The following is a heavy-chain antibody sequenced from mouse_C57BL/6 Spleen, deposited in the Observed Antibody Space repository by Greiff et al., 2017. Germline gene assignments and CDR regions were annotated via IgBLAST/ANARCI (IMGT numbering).Heavy chain of an antibody. CDR2: IYPGDGDT. Sequence: QVQLQQSGPELVKPGASVKISCKASGYAFSSSWMNWVKQRPGKGLEWIGRIYPGDGDTNYNGKFKGKATLTGDTSSGTAYMQLSTLASEDSAVYFCARYGHLLYYAMDYWGQGTSVTVSS. J-gene: IGHJ4*01. D-gene: IGHD2-1*01. CDR3: ARYGHLLYYAMDY. CDR1: GYAFSSSW. V-gene: IGHV1-82*01.